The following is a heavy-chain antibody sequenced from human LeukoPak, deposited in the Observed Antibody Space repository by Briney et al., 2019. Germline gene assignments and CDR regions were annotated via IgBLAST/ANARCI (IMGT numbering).Heavy chain of an antibody. CDR1: GFIFSTYA. D-gene: IGHD6-13*01. CDR2: ISDSGGRT. CDR3: ARVIRAAPGKGYFAY. J-gene: IGHJ4*02. Sequence: GGPLRLSCATSGFIFSTYALSWLPQAPGKGLEAACSISDSGGRTYHAVSVQGRFPISRDRYKNKLHLQMTSLRAEDTAIYYCARVIRAAPGKGYFAYWGQGPLVPVSS. V-gene: IGHV3-23*01.